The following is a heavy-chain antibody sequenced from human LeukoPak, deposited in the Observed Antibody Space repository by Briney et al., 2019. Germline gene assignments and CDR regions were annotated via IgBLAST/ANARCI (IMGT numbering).Heavy chain of an antibody. J-gene: IGHJ4*02. CDR3: ARASITIFGVVNFDY. D-gene: IGHD3-3*01. Sequence: PGGSLRLSCAASGFTFSSYGMHWVRQAPGKGLEWVAVIWYDGSNKYYADSVKGRFTISRDNSKNTLYLQMNSLRSEDTAVYYCARASITIFGVVNFDYWGQGTLVTVSS. V-gene: IGHV3-33*01. CDR1: GFTFSSYG. CDR2: IWYDGSNK.